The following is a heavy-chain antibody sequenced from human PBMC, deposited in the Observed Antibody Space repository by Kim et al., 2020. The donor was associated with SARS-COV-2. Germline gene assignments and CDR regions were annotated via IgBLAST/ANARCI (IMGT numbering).Heavy chain of an antibody. D-gene: IGHD3-10*01. CDR2: IYHSGST. V-gene: IGHV4-4*02. Sequence: SETLSLTCAVSGGSISSSNWWSWVRQPPGKGLEWIGEIYHSGSTNYNPSLKSRVTISVDKSKNQFSLKLSSVTAADTAVYYCASRVRGVIDYYFDYWGQGTLVTVSS. CDR1: GGSISSSNW. J-gene: IGHJ4*02. CDR3: ASRVRGVIDYYFDY.